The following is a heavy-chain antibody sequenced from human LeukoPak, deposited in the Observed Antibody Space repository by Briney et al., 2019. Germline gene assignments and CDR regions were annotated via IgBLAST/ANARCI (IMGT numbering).Heavy chain of an antibody. CDR3: AKSDGLRTYYYRSGSYYTFDY. Sequence: PGGSLRLSCAASGFTFSSYAMSWVRQAPGKGLEWVSAISGSGGSTYYADSVKGRFTISRDNSKNTLYLQMNSLRAEDTAVYYCAKSDGLRTYYYRSGSYYTFDYWGQGTMVTVSS. CDR2: ISGSGGST. V-gene: IGHV3-23*01. D-gene: IGHD3-10*01. J-gene: IGHJ4*02. CDR1: GFTFSSYA.